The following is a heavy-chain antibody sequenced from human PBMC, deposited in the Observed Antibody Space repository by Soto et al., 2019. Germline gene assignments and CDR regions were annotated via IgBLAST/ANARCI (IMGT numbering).Heavy chain of an antibody. CDR2: IKQDGSEK. D-gene: IGHD6-19*01. CDR1: GFTFSSYW. Sequence: PGGSLRLSCAASGFTFSSYWMSWVRQAPGKGLEWVANIKQDGSEKYYVDSVKGRFTISRDNAKNSLYLQMNSLRAEDTAVYYCASLAVAGTSYYYYGMDVWGQGTTVTVSS. J-gene: IGHJ6*02. V-gene: IGHV3-7*01. CDR3: ASLAVAGTSYYYYGMDV.